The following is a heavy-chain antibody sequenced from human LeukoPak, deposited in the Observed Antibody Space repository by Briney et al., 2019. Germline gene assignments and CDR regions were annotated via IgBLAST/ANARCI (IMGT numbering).Heavy chain of an antibody. CDR3: AREGAPWGMDV. CDR1: GGSISSYY. Sequence: SETLSLTCTVSGGSISSYYWSWIRQPPGKGLEWIGYIYYSGSTNYNPSLKSRVTISVDTSKNQFSLKLSSATAADTAVYYCAREGAPWGMDVWGQGTTVTVSS. CDR2: IYYSGST. J-gene: IGHJ6*02. V-gene: IGHV4-59*01.